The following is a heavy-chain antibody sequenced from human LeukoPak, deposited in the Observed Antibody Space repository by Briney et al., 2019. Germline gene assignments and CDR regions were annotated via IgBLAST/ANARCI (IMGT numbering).Heavy chain of an antibody. J-gene: IGHJ4*02. Sequence: ASVKVSCKASGYTFSNYGISWVRQAPGQGLEWMGWISAYNGNTNYVQKLQGRVTMTTDTSTSTAYMELRSLTSDETAVYYCARDLGAVAAPEYLDYWGQGTLVTVSS. CDR3: ARDLGAVAAPEYLDY. D-gene: IGHD6-19*01. CDR2: ISAYNGNT. CDR1: GYTFSNYG. V-gene: IGHV1-18*01.